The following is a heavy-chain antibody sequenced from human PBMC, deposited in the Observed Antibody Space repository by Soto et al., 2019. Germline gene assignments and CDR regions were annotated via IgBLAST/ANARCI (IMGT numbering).Heavy chain of an antibody. D-gene: IGHD6-19*01. CDR2: INHSGST. Sequence: QVQLQQWGAGLLKPSETLSLTCAVYGGSFSGYYWSWLRQPPGQGLERIGEINHSGSTNYNPSLKSRVTISVDPSKNQFSLKLSSVTAADTAVYYCASRSGWYDYWGQGTLVTVSS. CDR3: ASRSGWYDY. V-gene: IGHV4-34*01. J-gene: IGHJ4*02. CDR1: GGSFSGYY.